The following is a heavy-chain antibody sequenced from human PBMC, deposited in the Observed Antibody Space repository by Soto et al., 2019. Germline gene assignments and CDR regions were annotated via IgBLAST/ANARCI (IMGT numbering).Heavy chain of an antibody. CDR2: ISAYNGNT. Sequence: ASVKVSCKASGYTFTSYGISWVRQAPGQGLEWMGWISAYNGNTNYAQKLQGRVTMTTDTSTSTAYMELRSLRSDDTAVYYCARDRRIVVVVAAPNWFDPWGQGTLVTVSS. D-gene: IGHD2-15*01. J-gene: IGHJ5*02. CDR1: GYTFTSYG. V-gene: IGHV1-18*01. CDR3: ARDRRIVVVVAAPNWFDP.